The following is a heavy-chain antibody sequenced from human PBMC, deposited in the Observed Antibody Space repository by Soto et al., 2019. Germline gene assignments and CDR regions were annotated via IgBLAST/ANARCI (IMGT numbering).Heavy chain of an antibody. J-gene: IGHJ4*02. CDR2: IHYSGDT. CDR1: GGSIINYY. D-gene: IGHD3-3*01. V-gene: IGHV4-59*08. CDR3: ARGHYDFWSGYFATIAY. Sequence: SETLSLTCTVSGGSIINYYLSWIRQPPGKGLEWIGYIHYSGDTKYNPSLKSRVTISADTSKNQFSLKLSSVTAADTAVYYCARGHYDFWSGYFATIAYWGKGTLVTVSS.